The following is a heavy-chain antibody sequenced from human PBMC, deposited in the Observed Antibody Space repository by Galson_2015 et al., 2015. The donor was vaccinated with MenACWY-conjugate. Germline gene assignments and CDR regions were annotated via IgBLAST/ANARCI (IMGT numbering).Heavy chain of an antibody. J-gene: IGHJ5*01. CDR2: ISALNGDT. V-gene: IGHV1-18*01. CDR1: GYTFTSYD. D-gene: IGHD6-25*01. CDR3: ERGPRLWSDS. Sequence: SVKVSCKASGYTFTSYDINWVRQAPGQGLEWMGWISALNGDTSYAQKLQGRVTMTTDTSTSTAYMELRSLISDDTAVYYCERGPRLWSDSWGQGTLVTVSS.